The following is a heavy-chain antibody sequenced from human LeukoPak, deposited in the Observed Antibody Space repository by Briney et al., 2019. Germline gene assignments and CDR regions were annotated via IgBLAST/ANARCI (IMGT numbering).Heavy chain of an antibody. V-gene: IGHV4-39*01. D-gene: IGHD3-22*01. CDR3: ARSPGGDITLNSD. Sequence: SETLSLTCTVSGGSISSSSYFWGWIRQPPGKGLEWFGSIYYSGSTFYNPSLKSRVTISVDTSKNQFSLKVSSVTAADTAVYYCARSPGGDITLNSDWGQGTLVTVSS. CDR1: GGSISSSSYF. J-gene: IGHJ4*02. CDR2: IYYSGST.